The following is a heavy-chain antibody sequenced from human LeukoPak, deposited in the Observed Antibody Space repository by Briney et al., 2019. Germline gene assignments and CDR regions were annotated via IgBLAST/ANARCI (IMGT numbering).Heavy chain of an antibody. CDR3: ARAGGYYDSSGYYDY. Sequence: SETLSLTCTVSGGSISSSSYYWGWIRQPPGKGLEWIGSIYYSGSTYYNPSLKSRVTISVDTSKNQFSLKLSSVTAADTAVYYCARAGGYYDSSGYYDYWGQGTLVTVSS. D-gene: IGHD3-22*01. J-gene: IGHJ4*02. CDR2: IYYSGST. CDR1: GGSISSSSYY. V-gene: IGHV4-39*07.